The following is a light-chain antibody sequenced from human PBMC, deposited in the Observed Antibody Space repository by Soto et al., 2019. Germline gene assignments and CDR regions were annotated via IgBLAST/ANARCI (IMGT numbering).Light chain of an antibody. J-gene: IGKJ1*01. CDR1: QDIGIY. V-gene: IGKV1-27*01. CDR3: QINVGAPRT. Sequence: DIQMTQSPSSLSESVGDRVTITCRASQDIGIYLAWYQQKSGRVPKLLIYTTSTLHSGVPSRFSGSGSGTEFTLTISSLQPEDVATYFCQINVGAPRTFGQGTKVDIK. CDR2: TTS.